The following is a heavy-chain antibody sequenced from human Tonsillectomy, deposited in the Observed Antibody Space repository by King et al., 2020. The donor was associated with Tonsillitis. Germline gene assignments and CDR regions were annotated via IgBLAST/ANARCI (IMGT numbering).Heavy chain of an antibody. CDR2: ISYDGSNK. CDR1: GFTFSSYA. CDR3: AGEIAAPDY. J-gene: IGHJ4*02. V-gene: IGHV3-30*01. D-gene: IGHD6-13*01. Sequence: VQLVESGGGVVQPGRSLRLSCAASGFTFSSYAMHWVRQAPGKGLEWVAVISYDGSNKYYADSVKGRFTISRDNSKNTLYLQMNSLRAEDTAVYYCAGEIAAPDYWGQGTLVTVSS.